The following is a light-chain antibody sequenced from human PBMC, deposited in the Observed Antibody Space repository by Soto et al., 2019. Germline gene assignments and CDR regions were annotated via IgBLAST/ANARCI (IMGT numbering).Light chain of an antibody. CDR2: GAS. V-gene: IGKV3-15*01. CDR1: ESLSTY. Sequence: EIVMTQSPATLSVSPGERVTLSCRASESLSTYLAWYQQKPGQAPRLLIYGASTKATGIQARFSGSGSATDFTLTISSLQSEDFAVYYCQSYNDWPFTFGQGTKLE. CDR3: QSYNDWPFT. J-gene: IGKJ2*01.